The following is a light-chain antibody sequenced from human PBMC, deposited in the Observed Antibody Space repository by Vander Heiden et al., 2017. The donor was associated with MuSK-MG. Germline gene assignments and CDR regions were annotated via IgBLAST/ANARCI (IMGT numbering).Light chain of an antibody. CDR2: AAS. J-gene: IGKJ4*01. CDR3: QQSYSTPLT. CDR1: QSISSY. Sequence: DIQMTQSPSSLSASGGDRVTITCRASQSISSYLNWYQQKPGKAPKLLIDAASSLQSGVPSRFSGSGSGTDFTLTISSLQPEDFATYYCQQSYSTPLTFGGGTKVEIK. V-gene: IGKV1-39*01.